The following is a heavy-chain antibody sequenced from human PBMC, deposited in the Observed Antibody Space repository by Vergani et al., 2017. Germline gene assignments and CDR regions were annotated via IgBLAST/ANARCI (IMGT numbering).Heavy chain of an antibody. V-gene: IGHV3-23*01. CDR1: GFSFKDYA. CDR3: AKSASVSMSLPNWFES. CDR2: ISGTGGFT. Sequence: EVRLLESGGDLLQSGESLKISCAASGFSFKDYAMSGVRQAPGKGLEWVSGISGTGGFTFYADSVKVRFTISRDNYKNTLYLQMSILRADDTAVYYCAKSASVSMSLPNWFESWGQGTHVTVS. J-gene: IGHJ5*01.